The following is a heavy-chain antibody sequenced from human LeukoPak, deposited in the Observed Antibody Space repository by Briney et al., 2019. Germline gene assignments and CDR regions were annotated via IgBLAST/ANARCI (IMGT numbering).Heavy chain of an antibody. Sequence: QPGGSLRLSCAASGFTVSSNYMSWVRQAPGKGLEWVSFIHSGGSTYYADSVKGRFTISRDNSKNTLYLQMNSLRAEDTAVYYCARDRYYYDSSGYRAFDIWGQGTMVTVSS. CDR3: ARDRYYYDSSGYRAFDI. V-gene: IGHV3-66*01. D-gene: IGHD3-22*01. CDR2: IHSGGST. J-gene: IGHJ3*02. CDR1: GFTVSSNY.